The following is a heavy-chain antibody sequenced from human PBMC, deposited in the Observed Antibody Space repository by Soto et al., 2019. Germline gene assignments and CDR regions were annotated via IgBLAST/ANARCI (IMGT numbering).Heavy chain of an antibody. Sequence: ASVKVSCKASGYTFTSYGISWVRQAPGQGLEWMGWISAYNGNTNYAQKLQGRVTMTTDTSTSTAYMELRSLRSEDTAVYYCASARYGSGIYYFDYWGQGTLVTVSS. CDR1: GYTFTSYG. CDR3: ASARYGSGIYYFDY. J-gene: IGHJ4*02. CDR2: ISAYNGNT. D-gene: IGHD3-10*01. V-gene: IGHV1-18*01.